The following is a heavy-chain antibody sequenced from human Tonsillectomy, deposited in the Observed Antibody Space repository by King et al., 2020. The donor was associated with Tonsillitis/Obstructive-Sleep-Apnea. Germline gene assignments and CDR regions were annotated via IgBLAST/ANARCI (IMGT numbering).Heavy chain of an antibody. J-gene: IGHJ6*03. CDR1: GGSISSSSYY. V-gene: IGHV4-39*01. Sequence: QLQESGPGLVKPSETLSLTCTVSGGSISSSSYYWGWIRQPPGKGLEWIGSIYYSGSTYYNPSLKSRVTISVDTSKNQFSLKLSSVTAADTAVYYCARHIVVVPAAISVYYMDVWGKGTTVTVSS. D-gene: IGHD2-2*01. CDR2: IYYSGST. CDR3: ARHIVVVPAAISVYYMDV.